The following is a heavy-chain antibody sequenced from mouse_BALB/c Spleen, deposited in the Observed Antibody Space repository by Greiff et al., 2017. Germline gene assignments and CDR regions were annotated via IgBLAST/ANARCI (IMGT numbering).Heavy chain of an antibody. J-gene: IGHJ1*01. D-gene: IGHD1-1*01. Sequence: DVKLVESGGGLVKPGGSLKLSCAASGFTFSSYAMSWVRQSPEKRLEWVAEISSGGSYTYYPDTVTGRFTISRDNAKNTLYLEMSSLRSEDTAMYYCARVRYYGSSYWYFDVWGAGTTVTVSS. CDR3: ARVRYYGSSYWYFDV. CDR2: ISSGGSYT. CDR1: GFTFSSYA. V-gene: IGHV5-9-4*01.